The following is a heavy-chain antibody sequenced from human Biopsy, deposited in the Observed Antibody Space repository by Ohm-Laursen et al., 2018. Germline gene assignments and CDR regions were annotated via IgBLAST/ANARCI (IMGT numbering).Heavy chain of an antibody. CDR2: INPSGGDT. J-gene: IGHJ4*02. CDR1: GYTFTDYY. CDR3: ARTDDFNFDFDY. Sequence: GASVKVSCKPSGYTFTDYYIHWVRQAPGQGPEWMGIINPSGGDTTYAQNFQGRLIMTRDTSTSTVYMELSSLTSEDTAVYSCARTDDFNFDFDYWGQGTLVTVSS. V-gene: IGHV1-46*01. D-gene: IGHD5-24*01.